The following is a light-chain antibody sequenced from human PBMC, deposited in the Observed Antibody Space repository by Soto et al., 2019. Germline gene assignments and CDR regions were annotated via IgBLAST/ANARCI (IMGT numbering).Light chain of an antibody. Sequence: EIVLTQSPAALSLSPGERVTLSCRASQGIGSTLAWYQQKPGQTPRLLIYDSSTRATGIPARFSGSGSGTDFTLTISRLEPEDFAVYYCQQYVSAPITFGQGTRLEIK. CDR1: QGIGST. CDR3: QQYVSAPIT. J-gene: IGKJ5*01. CDR2: DSS. V-gene: IGKV3-20*01.